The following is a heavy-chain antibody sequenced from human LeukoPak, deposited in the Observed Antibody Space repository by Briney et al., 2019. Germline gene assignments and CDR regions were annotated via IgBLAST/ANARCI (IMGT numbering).Heavy chain of an antibody. CDR3: ARVGPWVNPDYFYYYMDV. CDR1: GITFSNSW. V-gene: IGHV3-7*01. CDR2: IRPDGSEG. J-gene: IGHJ6*03. Sequence: GGSLRLSCTPSGITFSNSWMSWVRQAPGKGLEWVATIRPDGSEGYYADSVRGRSTISRDNAKNSLYLQMNSLKAEETAGYYCARVGPWVNPDYFYYYMDVWGKGTTVTVSS. D-gene: IGHD1-14*01.